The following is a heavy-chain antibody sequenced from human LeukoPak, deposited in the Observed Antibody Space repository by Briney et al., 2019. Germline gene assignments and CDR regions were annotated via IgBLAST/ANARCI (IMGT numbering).Heavy chain of an antibody. J-gene: IGHJ4*02. V-gene: IGHV3-21*01. Sequence: GGSLRLSCAASGFTFSSYSMNWVRQAPGKGLKWVSSISSSSSYIYYADSVKGRFTISRDNAKNSLYLQMNSLRAEDTAVYYCARGETLGRYFDLFDYWGQGTLVTVSS. CDR1: GFTFSSYS. CDR3: ARGETLGRYFDLFDY. CDR2: ISSSSSYI. D-gene: IGHD3-9*01.